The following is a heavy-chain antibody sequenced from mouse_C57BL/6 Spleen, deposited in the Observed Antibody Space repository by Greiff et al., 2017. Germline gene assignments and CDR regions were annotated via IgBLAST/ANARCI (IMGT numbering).Heavy chain of an antibody. J-gene: IGHJ4*01. CDR3: ARDRKNYAMDY. CDR1: GYSIPSGYY. CDR2: ISYDGSN. Sequence: DVKLQESGPGLVKPSQSLSLTCSVTGYSIPSGYYWNWIRQFPGNKLEWMGYISYDGSNNYNPSLKNRISITRDTSKNQFFLKLNSVTTEDTATYYCARDRKNYAMDYWGQGTSVTVSS. V-gene: IGHV3-6*01.